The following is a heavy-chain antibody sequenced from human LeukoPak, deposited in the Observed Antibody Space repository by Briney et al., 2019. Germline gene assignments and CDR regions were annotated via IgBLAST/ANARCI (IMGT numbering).Heavy chain of an antibody. Sequence: GGSLRLSCAVSGFTVTVNYMSWVRQAPGKGLEWVSIIYRSGSISYADSVKGRFIISRDSSTNTLSLQMTSLRAEDTAVYYCAADFYTSYHLGYWGQGTLVTVSS. J-gene: IGHJ4*02. V-gene: IGHV3-66*01. CDR2: IYRSGSI. CDR3: AADFYTSYHLGY. D-gene: IGHD3-16*01. CDR1: GFTVTVNY.